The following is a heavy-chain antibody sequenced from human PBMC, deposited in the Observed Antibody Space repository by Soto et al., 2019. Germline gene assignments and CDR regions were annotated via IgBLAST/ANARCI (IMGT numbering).Heavy chain of an antibody. J-gene: IGHJ4*02. D-gene: IGHD2-2*01. CDR1: GHSISSGYY. Sequence: PSETLSLTCAVSGHSISSGYYWGWIRQPPGKGLEWIGSIYHSGSTYYNPSLKSRVTISVDTSKNQFSLKLSSVTAADTAVYYCATVPRGYSTTDYWGQGTLVTVSS. V-gene: IGHV4-38-2*01. CDR3: ATVPRGYSTTDY. CDR2: IYHSGST.